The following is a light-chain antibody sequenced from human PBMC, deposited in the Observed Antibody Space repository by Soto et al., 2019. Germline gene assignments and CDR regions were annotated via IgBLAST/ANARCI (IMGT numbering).Light chain of an antibody. Sequence: EIVLMQSPGTLSLSPGERATLSCRASQSVSSIYFAWYQQKPGQAPRLLIYGASSRATGIPDRFSGSGSGTDFTLTISRLEPEDFAVYYCQQFGTSPPSTFGQGTRLEIK. CDR1: QSVSSIY. J-gene: IGKJ5*01. V-gene: IGKV3-20*01. CDR3: QQFGTSPPST. CDR2: GAS.